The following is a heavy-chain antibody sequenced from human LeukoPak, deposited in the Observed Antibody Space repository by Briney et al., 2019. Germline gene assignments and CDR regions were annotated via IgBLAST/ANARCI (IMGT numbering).Heavy chain of an antibody. CDR1: GGSISSSTYY. J-gene: IGHJ3*02. CDR2: IYYSGDT. D-gene: IGHD3-16*01. Sequence: PSETLSLTCTVSGGSISSSTYYWSWLRQPPGKGLEWIGTIYYSGDTYYNPSLKGRVTISADTSKNQFSLRLTSVTAADPAVYYCARPNAAGFTSAFDIWGQGTTVTVSS. V-gene: IGHV4-39*01. CDR3: ARPNAAGFTSAFDI.